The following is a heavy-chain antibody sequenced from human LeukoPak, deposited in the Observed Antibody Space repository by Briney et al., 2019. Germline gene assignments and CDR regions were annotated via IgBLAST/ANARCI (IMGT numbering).Heavy chain of an antibody. CDR2: ISSSGSTI. Sequence: GGSLRLTCAASGFTFNNYEMNWVRQAPGKGLEWVSYISSSGSTIYYADSVKGRFTISRDNAKNTLYLQMNSLRAEDTAIYYCARVQVLGTYDWFDPWGQGTLVTVSS. J-gene: IGHJ5*02. CDR3: ARVQVLGTYDWFDP. CDR1: GFTFNNYE. D-gene: IGHD4/OR15-4a*01. V-gene: IGHV3-48*03.